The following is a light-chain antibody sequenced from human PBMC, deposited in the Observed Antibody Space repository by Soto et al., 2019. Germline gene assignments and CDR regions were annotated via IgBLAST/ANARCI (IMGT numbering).Light chain of an antibody. CDR1: QSVSSN. CDR3: QQYNQWPLT. V-gene: IGKV3D-15*03. Sequence: TQYPAALSVSSGERTTLSCRASQSVSSNVAWYQQKPGQAPRLLIYDASIRATGIPARFSGSGSGTEFTLVCGLRQPEDFAVYSCQQYNQWPLTCGGGTKVDIK. CDR2: DAS. J-gene: IGKJ4*01.